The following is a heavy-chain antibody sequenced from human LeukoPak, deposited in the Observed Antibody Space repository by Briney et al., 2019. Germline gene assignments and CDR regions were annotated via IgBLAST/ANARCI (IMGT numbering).Heavy chain of an antibody. Sequence: TLSLTCTVSGGSISSGGYYWSWIRQHPGKGLEWIGYIYYSGSTYYNPSLKSRVTISVDTSKNQFSLKLSSVTAADTAVYYCARVNLRGNYGDYGRRFDYWGQGTLVTVSS. CDR1: GGSISSGGYY. CDR2: IYYSGST. CDR3: ARVNLRGNYGDYGRRFDY. J-gene: IGHJ4*02. D-gene: IGHD4-17*01. V-gene: IGHV4-31*03.